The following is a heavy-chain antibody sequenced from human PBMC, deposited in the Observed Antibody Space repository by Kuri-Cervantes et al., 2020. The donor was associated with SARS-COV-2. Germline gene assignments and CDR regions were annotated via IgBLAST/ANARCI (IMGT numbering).Heavy chain of an antibody. Sequence: GGSLRLSCAASGFTFSSYSMNWVRQAPGKGLEWVSSISSSSSYIYYADSVKGRFTISRDNAKNSLYLQMNSLRAEDTAVYYCASSLVERDAFDIWGQGTMVTVSS. CDR1: GFTFSSYS. D-gene: IGHD1-26*01. V-gene: IGHV3-21*01. J-gene: IGHJ3*02. CDR2: ISSSSSYI. CDR3: ASSLVERDAFDI.